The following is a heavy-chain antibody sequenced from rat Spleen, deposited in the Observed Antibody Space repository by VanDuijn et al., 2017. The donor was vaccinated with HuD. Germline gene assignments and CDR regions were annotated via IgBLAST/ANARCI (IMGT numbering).Heavy chain of an antibody. V-gene: IGHV5-25*01. J-gene: IGHJ4*01. CDR2: ISTGGGNT. CDR1: GFTFSDFF. D-gene: IGHD1-8*01. CDR3: ARGTTVATKVMDA. Sequence: EVELVESGGGLVQPGRSLKLSCAASGFTFSDFFMAWVRQAPTKGLEWIASISTGGGNTYYADSVKGRFTMSRDIAQNTLYLQMNSLRSEDTATYYCARGTTVATKVMDAWGQGASVTVSS.